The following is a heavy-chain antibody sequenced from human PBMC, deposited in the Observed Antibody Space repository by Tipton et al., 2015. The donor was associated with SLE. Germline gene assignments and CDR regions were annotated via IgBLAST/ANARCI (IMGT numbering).Heavy chain of an antibody. CDR1: GGSISSYSYY. V-gene: IGHV4-39*07. D-gene: IGHD3-10*01. CDR2: INHSGST. J-gene: IGHJ1*01. CDR3: ARGSIRTMVRGVTGLSH. Sequence: TLSLTCTVSGGSISSYSYYWGWIRQPPGKGLEWIGEINHSGSTNYNPSLKSRVTISVDTSKNQFSLKLSSVTAADTAVYYCARGSIRTMVRGVTGLSHWGQGTLVTVSS.